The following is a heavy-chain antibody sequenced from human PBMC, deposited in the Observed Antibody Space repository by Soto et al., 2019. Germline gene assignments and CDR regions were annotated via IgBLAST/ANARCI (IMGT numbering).Heavy chain of an antibody. V-gene: IGHV1-2*02. CDR1: GYTFTGYY. Sequence: ASVKVSCKASGYTFTGYYMHWVRQAPGQGLDWMGWINPSSGGTNYAQKFQGRVTMTRDTSISTAYMELSRLRSDDTAVYYCARSEGYCSGGSCYWGWFDPWGQGTLVTVSS. CDR2: INPSSGGT. D-gene: IGHD2-15*01. CDR3: ARSEGYCSGGSCYWGWFDP. J-gene: IGHJ5*02.